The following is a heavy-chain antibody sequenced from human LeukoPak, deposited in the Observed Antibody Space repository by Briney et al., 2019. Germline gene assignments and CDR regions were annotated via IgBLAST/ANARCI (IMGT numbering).Heavy chain of an antibody. J-gene: IGHJ6*03. D-gene: IGHD5-12*01. CDR2: INHSGST. Sequence: SETLSLTCAVYGGSFSGYYWSWIRQPPGKGLEWIGEINHSGSTNYNPSLKSRVTISVDTSKNQFSLKLSSVTAADTAVYYCARGYSGYDYGASYYYYMDVWGKETTVTVSS. CDR3: ARGYSGYDYGASYYYYMDV. CDR1: GGSFSGYY. V-gene: IGHV4-34*01.